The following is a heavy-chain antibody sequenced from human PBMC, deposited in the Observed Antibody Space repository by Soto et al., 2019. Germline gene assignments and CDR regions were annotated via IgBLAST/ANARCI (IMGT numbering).Heavy chain of an antibody. CDR3: ARDAIRGSAAMKTY. CDR1: GASIRSYY. Sequence: SETLSLTCSVSGASIRSYYWHWIRQPPGKGLEWIGYVYTSDYTRYSSSLKSRVTISVDTSKSQFSLILSSVPAADTAVYYCARDAIRGSAAMKTYWGLGTLVTVSS. V-gene: IGHV4-4*08. J-gene: IGHJ4*02. CDR2: VYTSDYT.